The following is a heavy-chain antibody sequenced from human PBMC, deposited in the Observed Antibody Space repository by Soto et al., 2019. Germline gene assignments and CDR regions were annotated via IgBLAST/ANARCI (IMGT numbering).Heavy chain of an antibody. CDR1: GFTFSSYG. CDR3: ARVRVFGVVISQYYGMDV. Sequence: GGSLRLSCAASGFTFSSYGMHWVRQAPGKGLEWVAVIWYDGSNKYYSDSVKGRFTISRDNSKNTLYLQMNSLRAEDTAVYYCARVRVFGVVISQYYGMDVWGQGTTVTVSS. CDR2: IWYDGSNK. D-gene: IGHD3-3*01. J-gene: IGHJ6*02. V-gene: IGHV3-33*01.